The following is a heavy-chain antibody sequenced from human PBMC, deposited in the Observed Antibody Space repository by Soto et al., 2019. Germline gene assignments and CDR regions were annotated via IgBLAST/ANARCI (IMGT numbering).Heavy chain of an antibody. Sequence: ASVKVSCKASGYSFTSYGISWVRQAPGQGLEWMGWISAYNGNTNYAQKLQGRVTMTTDTSTSTAYMELRSLRSDDTAVYYCARHSHLEWLHDSDAFDIWGQGTMVTVSS. D-gene: IGHD3-3*01. CDR1: GYSFTSYG. CDR2: ISAYNGNT. CDR3: ARHSHLEWLHDSDAFDI. J-gene: IGHJ3*02. V-gene: IGHV1-18*01.